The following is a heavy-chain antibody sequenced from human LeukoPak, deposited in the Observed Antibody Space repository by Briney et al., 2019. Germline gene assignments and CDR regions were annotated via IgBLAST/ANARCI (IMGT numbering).Heavy chain of an antibody. J-gene: IGHJ4*02. Sequence: SETLSLTCTVSGGSISSYYWSWIRQPPGKGLEWIGYIYDSGSTNYNPSLKSRVTIPIDTSKNQFSLKLTSVTAADTAAYFCARYGDYVRSLDYWGQGTLVTVSS. CDR2: IYDSGST. CDR1: GGSISSYY. CDR3: ARYGDYVRSLDY. V-gene: IGHV4-59*08. D-gene: IGHD4-17*01.